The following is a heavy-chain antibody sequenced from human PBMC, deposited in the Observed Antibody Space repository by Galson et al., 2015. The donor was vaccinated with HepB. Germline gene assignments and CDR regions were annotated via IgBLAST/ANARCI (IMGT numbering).Heavy chain of an antibody. D-gene: IGHD6-13*01. V-gene: IGHV3-21*01. J-gene: IGHJ4*02. Sequence: SLRLSCAASGFTFSSYSMNWVRQAPGKGLEWVSSISSSSSYIYYADSVKGRFTISRDNAKNSLYLQMNSLRAEDTAVYYCARDFVPLAAAGWYWGQGTLVTVSS. CDR1: GFTFSSYS. CDR3: ARDFVPLAAAGWY. CDR2: ISSSSSYI.